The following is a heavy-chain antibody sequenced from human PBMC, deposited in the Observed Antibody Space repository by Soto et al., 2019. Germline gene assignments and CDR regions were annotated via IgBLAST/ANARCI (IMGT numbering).Heavy chain of an antibody. CDR2: IYNSGII. J-gene: IGHJ2*01. Sequence: SETLSLTCTVSGDSISSYYWNWIRQSPGKVLEWIGYIYNSGIIDYNPSLKSRVTISADRSKNHFSLKLNSVTAADTAVYYCARSKRWIPYWYFDLWGRGTLVTVSS. CDR3: ARSKRWIPYWYFDL. CDR1: GDSISSYY. V-gene: IGHV4-59*01. D-gene: IGHD2-2*03.